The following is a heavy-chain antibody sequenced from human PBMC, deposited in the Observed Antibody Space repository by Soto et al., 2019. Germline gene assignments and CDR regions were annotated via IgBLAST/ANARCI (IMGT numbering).Heavy chain of an antibody. CDR3: ARVFTVAQAPNWFDP. J-gene: IGHJ5*02. Sequence: SETLSLTCTVSGCSISSGGYYWSWIRQHPGKGLEWIGYIYYSGSTYYNPSLKSRVTISVDTSKNQFSLKLSSVTAADTAVYYCARVFTVAQAPNWFDPWGQGTLVTVPS. CDR1: GCSISSGGYY. D-gene: IGHD3-16*01. CDR2: IYYSGST. V-gene: IGHV4-31*03.